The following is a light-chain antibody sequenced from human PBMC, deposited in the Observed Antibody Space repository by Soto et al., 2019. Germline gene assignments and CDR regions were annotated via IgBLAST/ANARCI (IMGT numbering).Light chain of an antibody. CDR1: QGISSY. Sequence: DIQLTQSPSFLSASVGDRVTITCRASQGISSYLAWFQQKPGRAPKLLVYAASTLQSGVPSRFSGSGSGTEFTLTISNLQPEDFATYYCQQRKDYPLTFGGGTKV. CDR2: AAS. J-gene: IGKJ4*01. V-gene: IGKV1-9*01. CDR3: QQRKDYPLT.